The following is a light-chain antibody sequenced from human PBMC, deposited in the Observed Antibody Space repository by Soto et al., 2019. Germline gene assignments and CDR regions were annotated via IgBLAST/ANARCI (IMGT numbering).Light chain of an antibody. CDR1: SSDVGGYNY. V-gene: IGLV2-14*01. CDR2: DVS. CDR3: SSYTSSSTLLYV. J-gene: IGLJ1*01. Sequence: QSALTQPAFVSGSPGQSITISCTGTSSDVGGYNYVSWYQQHPGKAPKLMIYDVSNRPSGVSNRFSGSKSGNTASLTISGLQAEYEADYYCSSYTSSSTLLYVFGTGTKVTVL.